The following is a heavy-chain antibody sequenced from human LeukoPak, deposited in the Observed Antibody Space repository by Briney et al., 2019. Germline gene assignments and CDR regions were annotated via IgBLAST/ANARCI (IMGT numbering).Heavy chain of an antibody. CDR1: GYTFTTYG. V-gene: IGHV1-18*01. D-gene: IGHD5-18*01. CDR3: ARVRLQLWFPFDY. Sequence: ASVKVSCKASGYTFTTYGISWVRQAPGQGLESMGWISVYNGDTNYAQKLQGRVTMTTDTSTSTAYMELRSLRSDDTAVYYCARVRLQLWFPFDYWGQGTLVTVSS. J-gene: IGHJ4*02. CDR2: ISVYNGDT.